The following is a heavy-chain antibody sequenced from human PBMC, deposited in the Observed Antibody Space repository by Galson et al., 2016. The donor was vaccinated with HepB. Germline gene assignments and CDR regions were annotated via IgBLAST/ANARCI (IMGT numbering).Heavy chain of an antibody. D-gene: IGHD2-2*01. Sequence: SLRLSCAASGFTFSAYAMHWVRQAPGKGLEWLAVMSYDGNIKQYADSVKGRFTISRQNSKKTRYLQMNSLRGDDTAVYYCARDARPTASWHYFDYWGQGTLVTVSS. CDR3: ARDARPTASWHYFDY. CDR2: MSYDGNIK. J-gene: IGHJ4*02. CDR1: GFTFSAYA. V-gene: IGHV3-30-3*01.